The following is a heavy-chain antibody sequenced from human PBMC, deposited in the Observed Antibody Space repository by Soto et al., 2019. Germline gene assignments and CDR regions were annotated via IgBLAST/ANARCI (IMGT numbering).Heavy chain of an antibody. Sequence: TISLTCPVADGVVRSDRYNRNWIRQPPGKGLEWIGSIYYSGRTYYNPSLKSRLTISLDTSENQFSLGLTSVTAADTAIYYCARARQYYDCELDPWGQGTLVTVSS. CDR2: IYYSGRT. CDR3: ARARQYYDCELDP. V-gene: IGHV4-31*03. D-gene: IGHD3-9*01. CDR1: DGVVRSDRYN. J-gene: IGHJ5*02.